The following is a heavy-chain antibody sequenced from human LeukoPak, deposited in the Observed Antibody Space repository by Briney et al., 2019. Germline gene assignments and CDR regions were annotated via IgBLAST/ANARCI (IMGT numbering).Heavy chain of an antibody. D-gene: IGHD2-2*01. V-gene: IGHV3-7*01. CDR3: ARVGLGYCSSTSCHNWFDP. J-gene: IGHJ5*02. Sequence: PGGSLRLSCAASRFTFSSYSMNWVRKAPGKGLEWVANIKQDGNEKFYVDSVKGRFTISRDNAKNSLYLQMNSLRAEDTAVYYCARVGLGYCSSTSCHNWFDPWGQGTLVTVSS. CDR1: RFTFSSYS. CDR2: IKQDGNEK.